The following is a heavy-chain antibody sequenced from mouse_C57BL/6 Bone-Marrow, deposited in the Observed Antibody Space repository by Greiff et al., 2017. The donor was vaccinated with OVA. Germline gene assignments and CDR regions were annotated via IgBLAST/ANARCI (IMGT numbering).Heavy chain of an antibody. CDR2: INPSNGGT. CDR3: ARAPYGAAQAAYYAMDD. D-gene: IGHD3-2*02. Sequence: QVQLQQPGTELVKPGASVKLSCKASGYTFTSYWMHWVKQRPGQGLEWIGNINPSNGGTNYNEKFKSKATLTVDKSSSTAYMQLSSLTSEDSAVYYWARAPYGAAQAAYYAMDDWGQGTSVTVSS. V-gene: IGHV1-53*01. J-gene: IGHJ4*01. CDR1: GYTFTSYW.